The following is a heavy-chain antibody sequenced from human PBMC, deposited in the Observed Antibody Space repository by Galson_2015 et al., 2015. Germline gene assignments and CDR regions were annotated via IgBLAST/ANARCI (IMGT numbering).Heavy chain of an antibody. V-gene: IGHV3-30-3*01. Sequence: SLRLSCAASGFTFSTYAMHWVRQAPGKGLEWVAVISYDGSNTYYADSVKGRFTISRDNSRNTLYLQMNSLRAEDTAVYYCARDLRRASINGPDDWGQGTQVTVSS. CDR2: ISYDGSNT. D-gene: IGHD5-12*01. CDR1: GFTFSTYA. CDR3: ARDLRRASINGPDD. J-gene: IGHJ4*02.